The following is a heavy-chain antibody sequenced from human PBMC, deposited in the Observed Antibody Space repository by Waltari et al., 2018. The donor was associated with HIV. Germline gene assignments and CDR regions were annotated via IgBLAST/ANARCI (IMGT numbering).Heavy chain of an antibody. Sequence: QVQLQESGPGLVKPSQTLSLTCTVSGGSINSGGYYWSWIRQPPGKGLEWIGYIYYTGSTYYNPSLKSRVTISVDTSKNHFSLKLSSVTAADTAVYYCARESGYSGYEHFDYWGQGTLVTVSS. J-gene: IGHJ4*02. CDR1: GGSINSGGYY. V-gene: IGHV4-31*03. CDR3: ARESGYSGYEHFDY. D-gene: IGHD5-12*01. CDR2: IYYTGST.